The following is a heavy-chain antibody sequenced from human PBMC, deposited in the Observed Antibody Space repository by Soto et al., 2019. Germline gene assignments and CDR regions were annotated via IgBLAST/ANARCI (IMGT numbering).Heavy chain of an antibody. J-gene: IGHJ4*02. V-gene: IGHV4-59*02. CDR1: DGSVTGYC. CDR3: ARGPDYSKVGY. CDR2: IDYNGIA. D-gene: IGHD4-4*01. Sequence: QVQLQESGPGLVKPSETLPLTCSVSDGSVTGYCWSWIRQPPGKGLEWIGCIDYNGIAHYNPSLTSRVTLSLDTSTKRLSLKLSSVTTTDTAVYCCARGPDYSKVGYWCQGTLVTVSS.